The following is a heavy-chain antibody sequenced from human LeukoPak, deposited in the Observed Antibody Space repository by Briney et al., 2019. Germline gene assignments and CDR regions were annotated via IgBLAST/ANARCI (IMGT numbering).Heavy chain of an antibody. CDR3: ARDYIVGYCSGGSCYFFDN. Sequence: PGGSLRLSCAASGFTFSSYAMSWVRQAPGKGLEWVSAISGSGGSTYYADSVKGRFTISRDNSKNTLYLQMNSLRAEDTAMYYCARDYIVGYCSGGSCYFFDNWGQGTLVTVSS. V-gene: IGHV3-23*01. CDR1: GFTFSSYA. CDR2: ISGSGGST. J-gene: IGHJ4*02. D-gene: IGHD2-15*01.